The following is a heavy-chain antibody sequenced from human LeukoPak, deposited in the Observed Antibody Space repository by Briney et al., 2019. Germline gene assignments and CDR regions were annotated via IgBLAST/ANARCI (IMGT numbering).Heavy chain of an antibody. J-gene: IGHJ4*02. CDR1: GYTFTSYA. V-gene: IGHV1-69*05. Sequence: SVKVSCKASGYTFTSYAISWVRQAPGQGLEWMGGIIPIFGTANYAQKFQGRVTITTDESTSTAYMELSSLRSEDTAVYYCARDTGSTNFDYWGQGTLVTVSS. CDR2: IIPIFGTA. CDR3: ARDTGSTNFDY. D-gene: IGHD1-7*01.